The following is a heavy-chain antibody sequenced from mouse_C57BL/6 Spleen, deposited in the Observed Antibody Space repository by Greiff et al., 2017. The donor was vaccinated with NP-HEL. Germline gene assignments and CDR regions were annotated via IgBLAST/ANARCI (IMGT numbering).Heavy chain of an antibody. J-gene: IGHJ2*01. CDR3: AIGGTTVVARVDY. D-gene: IGHD1-1*01. CDR2: IYPGSGST. Sequence: VQLQQPGAELVKPGASVKMSCKASGYTFTSYWITWVKQRPGQGLEWIGDIYPGSGSTNYNEKFKSKATLTVDTSSSTAYMQLSSLTSEDSAVYYCAIGGTTVVARVDYWGQGTTLTVSS. CDR1: GYTFTSYW. V-gene: IGHV1-55*01.